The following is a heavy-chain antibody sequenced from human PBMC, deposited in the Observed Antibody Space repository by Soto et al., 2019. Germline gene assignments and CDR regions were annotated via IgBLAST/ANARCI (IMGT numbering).Heavy chain of an antibody. CDR1: GGTFSSYT. Sequence: SVKVSCKASGGTFSSYTISWVRQAPGQGLEWMGRIIPILGIANYAQKFQGRVTITADKSTSTAYMELSSLRSEDTAVYYCAREGGCSGGSCYSSDWFDPWGQGTLVTVSS. V-gene: IGHV1-69*04. CDR3: AREGGCSGGSCYSSDWFDP. J-gene: IGHJ5*02. CDR2: IIPILGIA. D-gene: IGHD2-15*01.